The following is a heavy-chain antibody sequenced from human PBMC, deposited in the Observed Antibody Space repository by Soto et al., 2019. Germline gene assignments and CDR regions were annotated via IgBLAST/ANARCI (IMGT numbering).Heavy chain of an antibody. CDR1: GLIFSNLW. Sequence: EVQLVESGGDLVQPGGSLRLSCAASGLIFSNLWMTWVRQAPGKGLEWVANIALDSTTRVYVDSVKGRFTISRDNARNSLYLQMSSLRVEDTAVYYCATIKPGVYDYFDSWGQGTQVTVSS. D-gene: IGHD3-16*01. CDR3: ATIKPGVYDYFDS. V-gene: IGHV3-7*01. CDR2: IALDSTTR. J-gene: IGHJ4*02.